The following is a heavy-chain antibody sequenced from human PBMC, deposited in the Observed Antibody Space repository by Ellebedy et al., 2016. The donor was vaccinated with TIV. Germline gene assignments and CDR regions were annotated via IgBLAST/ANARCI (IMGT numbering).Heavy chain of an antibody. CDR1: GGTFSSYA. CDR3: ARDGVATQVLDV. D-gene: IGHD5-12*01. CDR2: IIPIFGTA. Sequence: AASVKVSCKASGGTFSSYAISWVRQAPGQGLEWMGGIIPIFGTANYAQKFQGRVTITTDESTSTAYMELSSLRSEDTAVYYCARDGVATQVLDVWGQGTTVTVSS. V-gene: IGHV1-69*05. J-gene: IGHJ6*02.